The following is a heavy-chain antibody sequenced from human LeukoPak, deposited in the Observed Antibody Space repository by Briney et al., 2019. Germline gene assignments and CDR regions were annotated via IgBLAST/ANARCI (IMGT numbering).Heavy chain of an antibody. V-gene: IGHV1-24*01. J-gene: IGHJ4*02. Sequence: VASLTLSCKVSGNSLSELSIQWVRQAPGKGLEWLGGFDPEEAKMVYAHNFQGRVTMTEDTSTQTAYMELSGLTSDDTAVYYCTTRSGDFWSGFVNWGQGTLVTVSS. CDR3: TTRSGDFWSGFVN. D-gene: IGHD3-3*01. CDR1: GNSLSELS. CDR2: FDPEEAKM.